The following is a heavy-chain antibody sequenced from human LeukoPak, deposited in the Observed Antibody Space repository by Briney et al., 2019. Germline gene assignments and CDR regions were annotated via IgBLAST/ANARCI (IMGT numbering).Heavy chain of an antibody. J-gene: IGHJ4*02. Sequence: VKVSWKASGYTFTSYAISWVRQAPGEGLEWMGGIIPIFGTANYAQKFQGRVTITTDESTSTAYMELSSLRSEDTAVYYCARGDRSSPFTFDYWGQGTLVTVSS. CDR3: ARGDRSSPFTFDY. V-gene: IGHV1-69*13. CDR1: GYTFTSYA. CDR2: IIPIFGTA. D-gene: IGHD6-13*01.